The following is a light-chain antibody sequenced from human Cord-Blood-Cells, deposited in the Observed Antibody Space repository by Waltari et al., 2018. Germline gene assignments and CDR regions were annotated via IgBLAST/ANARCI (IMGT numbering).Light chain of an antibody. CDR2: EGS. CDR3: CSYAGSSTPVV. Sequence: QSALTQPASVSGSPGQSITISCTGTSSDVGRYNLASWYQQHPGKAPKLMIYEGSKRPSGVSNRFSGSKSGNTASLTISGLQAEDEADYYCCSYAGSSTPVVFGGGTKLTVL. CDR1: SSDVGRYNL. J-gene: IGLJ2*01. V-gene: IGLV2-23*01.